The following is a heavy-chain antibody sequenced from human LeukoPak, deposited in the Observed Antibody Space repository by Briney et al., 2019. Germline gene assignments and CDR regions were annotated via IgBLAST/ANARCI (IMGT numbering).Heavy chain of an antibody. CDR1: GDSVSIYY. D-gene: IGHD6-13*01. CDR2: IYYRGNT. CDR3: ARQQLSQLYYFDN. Sequence: SETLSLTCTVSGDSVSIYYWSWIRQPPGKGLEWIGYIYYRGNTNYNPSLKSRVTMAVDTSKNQFSLKLSSVTAADTAVYYCARQQLSQLYYFDNWGQGTLVTVSS. V-gene: IGHV4-59*02. J-gene: IGHJ4*02.